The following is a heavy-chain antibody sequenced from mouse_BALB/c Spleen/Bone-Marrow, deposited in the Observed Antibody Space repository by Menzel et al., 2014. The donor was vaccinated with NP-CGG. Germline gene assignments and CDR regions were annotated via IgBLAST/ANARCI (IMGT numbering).Heavy chain of an antibody. D-gene: IGHD1-1*01. V-gene: IGHV1-80*01. J-gene: IGHJ2*01. Sequence: VQLQQSGAELVRPGSSVKISCKASGYAFSSYWMNWVKQRPGQGLEWIGQIYPGDGDTNYNRKFKGKATLTADKSSSTAYMQLSSLTSEDSAVYFCARRGYYYGSSYVDYWGQGTTLTVSS. CDR2: IYPGDGDT. CDR1: GYAFSSYW. CDR3: ARRGYYYGSSYVDY.